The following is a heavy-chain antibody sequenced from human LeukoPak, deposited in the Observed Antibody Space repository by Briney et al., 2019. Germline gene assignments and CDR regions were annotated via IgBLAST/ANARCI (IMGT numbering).Heavy chain of an antibody. V-gene: IGHV1-69*05. CDR1: GGTFSSYA. CDR3: ATHYYDSSGYGY. J-gene: IGHJ4*02. CDR2: IIPIFGTA. D-gene: IGHD3-22*01. Sequence: ASVKVSCKASGGTFSSYAISWVRQAPGQGLEWMGGIIPIFGTANYAQKFQGRVTITTDESTSAAYMELSSLRSEDTAVYYCATHYYDSSGYGYWGQGTLVTVSS.